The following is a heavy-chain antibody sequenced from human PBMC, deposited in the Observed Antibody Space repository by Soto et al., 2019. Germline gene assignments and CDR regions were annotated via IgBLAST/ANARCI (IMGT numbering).Heavy chain of an antibody. CDR1: GGSFSGYY. V-gene: IGHV4-34*01. D-gene: IGHD3-3*01. J-gene: IGHJ6*02. CDR3: ARNGSYYDFWSGQYCGGGMDV. CDR2: INHSGST. Sequence: QVQLQQWGAGLLKPSETLSLTCAVYGGSFSGYYWSWIRQPPGKGLEWIGEINHSGSTNYNPSLTSRVTISVDTSKNQFSLKMSSVTAADTAVYYCARNGSYYDFWSGQYCGGGMDVWGQGTTVTVSS.